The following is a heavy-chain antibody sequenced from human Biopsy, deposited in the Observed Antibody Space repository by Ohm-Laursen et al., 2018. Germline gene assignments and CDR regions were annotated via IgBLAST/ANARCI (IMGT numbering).Heavy chain of an antibody. Sequence: TLSLTCSVSGASISSAAYHWSWIRQLPGKGLEWIGYISHSGSTSYNPSLRSLVTISTDTSTNQFSLKARSVTAADTAMYYCAGATSGTSLYDPWGRGILVTVSS. J-gene: IGHJ5*02. D-gene: IGHD6-13*01. CDR1: GASISSAAYH. CDR2: ISHSGST. CDR3: AGATSGTSLYDP. V-gene: IGHV4-31*01.